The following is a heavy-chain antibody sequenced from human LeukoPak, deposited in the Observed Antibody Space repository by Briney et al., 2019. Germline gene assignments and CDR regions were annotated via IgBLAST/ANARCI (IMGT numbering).Heavy chain of an antibody. D-gene: IGHD1-26*01. J-gene: IGHJ6*02. Sequence: PGGSLRLSCAVSVSTVSSNHMSWVRQAPGRGLEWVSVLYTGGSTYYADSVKGRFTIPRDDSKNTLYLQMNSLRTQDTAVYYCARDYRIEGVTGYYYYGMDVWGQGTTVTVSS. CDR1: VSTVSSNH. CDR3: ARDYRIEGVTGYYYYGMDV. CDR2: LYTGGST. V-gene: IGHV3-53*01.